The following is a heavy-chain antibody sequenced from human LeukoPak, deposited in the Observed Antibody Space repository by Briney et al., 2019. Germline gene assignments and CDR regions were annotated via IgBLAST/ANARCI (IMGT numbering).Heavy chain of an antibody. Sequence: GASVKVSCKDSGYTFTSYDINWVRQAPGQGLEWMGWMNPNSGNTGYAQKFQGRVTITRNTSISTAYMELSSLRSEDTAVYYCARGALTLDDSSGYYYGGYYYYMDVWGKGTTVTVSS. CDR3: ARGALTLDDSSGYYYGGYYYYMDV. V-gene: IGHV1-8*03. CDR1: GYTFTSYD. D-gene: IGHD3-22*01. CDR2: MNPNSGNT. J-gene: IGHJ6*03.